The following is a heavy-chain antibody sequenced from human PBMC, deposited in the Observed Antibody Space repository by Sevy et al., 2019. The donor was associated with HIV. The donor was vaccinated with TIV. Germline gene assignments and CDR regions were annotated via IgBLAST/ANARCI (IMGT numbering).Heavy chain of an antibody. D-gene: IGHD6-13*01. V-gene: IGHV4-59*08. CDR1: GGSISSYY. CDR2: IYYSGST. J-gene: IGHJ4*02. Sequence: SETLSLTCTVSGGSISSYYWSWIRQPPGKGLEWIGYIYYSGSTNYNPSLKSRVTISVDTSKNQFSLKLSSVTAADTAVYYCVRQGSSWYLVSDWGQGTLVTVSS. CDR3: VRQGSSWYLVSD.